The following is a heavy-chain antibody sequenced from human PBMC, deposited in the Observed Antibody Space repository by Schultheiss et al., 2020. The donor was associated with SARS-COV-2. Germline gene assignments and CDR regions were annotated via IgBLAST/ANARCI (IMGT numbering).Heavy chain of an antibody. J-gene: IGHJ6*02. V-gene: IGHV1-69*13. CDR3: GRDRVGGRYFDYYYGMDV. CDR2: IIPIFGTA. CDR1: GGTFSSYA. D-gene: IGHD1-26*01. Sequence: SVKVSCKASGGTFSSYAISWVRQAPGQGLEWMGGIIPIFGTANYAQKFQGRVTITADESTSTAYMELSRLRSDDTAVYYCGRDRVGGRYFDYYYGMDVWGQGTTVTVSS.